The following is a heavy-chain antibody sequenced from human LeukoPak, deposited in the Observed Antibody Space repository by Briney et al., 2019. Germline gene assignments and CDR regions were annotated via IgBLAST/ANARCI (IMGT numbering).Heavy chain of an antibody. CDR1: GFTFSDYY. CDR2: ISSSGSTI. CDR3: ARDGPRYYDILTGYPDVYYYYGMDV. D-gene: IGHD3-9*01. J-gene: IGHJ6*02. Sequence: GGSLRLSCAASGFTFSDYYMSWIRQAPGKGLEWVSYISSSGSTIYYADSVKGRFTISRDNAKNSLYLQMNSLRAEDTAVYYCARDGPRYYDILTGYPDVYYYYGMDVWGQGTTVTVSS. V-gene: IGHV3-11*01.